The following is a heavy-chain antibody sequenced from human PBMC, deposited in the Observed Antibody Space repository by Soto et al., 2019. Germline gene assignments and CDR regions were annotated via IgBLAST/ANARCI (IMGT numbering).Heavy chain of an antibody. J-gene: IGHJ4*02. D-gene: IGHD3-3*01. V-gene: IGHV4-61*01. Sequence: PSETLSLTCTVSGGSVSRGSYYWSWIRQPPGKGLEWIVYIYYSGSTNYNPSLKSRVTISVDTSKNQFSLKLISVTAANTAVYYCARSNAYNDVWSGYFDYWGQGTLVTVSP. CDR1: GGSVSRGSYY. CDR2: IYYSGST. CDR3: ARSNAYNDVWSGYFDY.